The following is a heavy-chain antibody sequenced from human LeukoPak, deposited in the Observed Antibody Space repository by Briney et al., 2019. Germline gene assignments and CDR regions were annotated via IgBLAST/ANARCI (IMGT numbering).Heavy chain of an antibody. V-gene: IGHV1-24*01. CDR2: FDPEDGET. Sequence: ASVKVSCKVSGYTLTELSMHWVRQAPGKGLEWMGGFDPEDGETIYAQKFQGRVTMTEDTSTDAAYMELSSLRSEDTAVYYCATDRGYSGYYRSDAFDIWGQGTMVTVSS. CDR3: ATDRGYSGYYRSDAFDI. D-gene: IGHD5-12*01. CDR1: GYTLTELS. J-gene: IGHJ3*02.